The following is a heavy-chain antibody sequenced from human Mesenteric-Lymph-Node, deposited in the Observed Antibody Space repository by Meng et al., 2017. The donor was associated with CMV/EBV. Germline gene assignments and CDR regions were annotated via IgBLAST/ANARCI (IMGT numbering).Heavy chain of an antibody. Sequence: LSLTCAASGFTFSRFTVHWVRQAPGKGLEWVALVSYDGSNKYYADSVQGRFTISRDNSRNTLYLQMNSLRAEDTAVYYCASSGSYRQISYWGEGTLVTVSS. CDR1: GFTFSRFT. V-gene: IGHV3-30*04. J-gene: IGHJ4*02. CDR2: VSYDGSNK. D-gene: IGHD3-10*01. CDR3: ASSGSYRQISY.